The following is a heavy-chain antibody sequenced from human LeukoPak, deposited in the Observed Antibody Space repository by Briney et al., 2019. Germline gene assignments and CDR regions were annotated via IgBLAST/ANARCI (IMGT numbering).Heavy chain of an antibody. CDR2: ISSNGGST. CDR3: ARDLTAYYDIFPWFDP. V-gene: IGHV3-64*01. CDR1: GFTFSSYA. D-gene: IGHD3-9*01. J-gene: IGHJ5*02. Sequence: GGSLRLSCAASGFTFSSYAMHWVRQAPGKGLEYVSAISSNGGSTYYANSVKGRFTISRDNSKNTLYLQMGSLRAEDMAVYYCARDLTAYYDIFPWFDPWGQGTLVTVSS.